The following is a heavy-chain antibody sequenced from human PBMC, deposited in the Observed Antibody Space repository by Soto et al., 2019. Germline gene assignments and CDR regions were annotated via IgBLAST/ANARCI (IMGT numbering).Heavy chain of an antibody. CDR1: GGSMSKFY. D-gene: IGHD4-17*01. Sequence: SETLSLTCSVSGGSMSKFYWSWIRKTDGKGLEWIGRVYATGTSDYNPSLRSRIAMSVDISKKTFSLRLRSVTAADTVVYYCVRDGSKTLRDCFDPWGQGILVTVSS. CDR2: VYATGTS. CDR3: VRDGSKTLRDCFDP. J-gene: IGHJ5*02. V-gene: IGHV4-4*07.